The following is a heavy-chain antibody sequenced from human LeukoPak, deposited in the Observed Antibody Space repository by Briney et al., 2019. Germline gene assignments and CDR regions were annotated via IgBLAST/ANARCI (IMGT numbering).Heavy chain of an antibody. J-gene: IGHJ5*02. V-gene: IGHV4-38-2*01. CDR3: ARHGPESSSWPNWFDP. CDR1: GYSISSGYS. CDR2: IYHSGST. D-gene: IGHD6-13*01. Sequence: SETLSLTCAVFGYSISSGYSWVWIRQPPGKGLEWIGSIYHSGSTYYNPSLKSRVTLSVDTSKNQFSLKLSSVTAADTAVYYCARHGPESSSWPNWFDPWGQGTLVTVSS.